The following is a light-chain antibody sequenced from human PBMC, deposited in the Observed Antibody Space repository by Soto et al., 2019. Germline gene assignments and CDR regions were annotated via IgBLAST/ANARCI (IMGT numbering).Light chain of an antibody. Sequence: AIPMTQSPSSLSASVGDRVTITCRASQGIRNDLAWYQQRPGKAPKLLIYASSNLQSGVPSRFRGSGSGTDFTLTISSLQPDDFATYFCLQDYSYPRTFGQGTKVEI. V-gene: IGKV1-6*01. CDR1: QGIRND. CDR3: LQDYSYPRT. CDR2: ASS. J-gene: IGKJ1*01.